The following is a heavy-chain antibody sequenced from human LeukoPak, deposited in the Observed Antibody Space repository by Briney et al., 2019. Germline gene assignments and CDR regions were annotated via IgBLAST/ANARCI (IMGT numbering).Heavy chain of an antibody. D-gene: IGHD6-19*01. CDR3: VRRGDASSGWGDHDF. CDR1: GFTFNRNA. CDR2: IGGSGDKT. J-gene: IGHJ4*02. V-gene: IGHV3-23*01. Sequence: GGSLRLSCAASGFTFNRNAISWVRQAPGKGLEWVSTIGGSGDKTFYADSVKGRSTISRDNSKNMVHLQMNSLTGEDTALYYCVRRGDASSGWGDHDFWGQGALVTVSS.